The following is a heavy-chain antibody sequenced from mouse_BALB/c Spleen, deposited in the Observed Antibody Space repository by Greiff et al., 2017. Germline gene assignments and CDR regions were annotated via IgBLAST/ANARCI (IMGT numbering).Heavy chain of an antibody. CDR3: ARPWNAMDY. J-gene: IGHJ4*01. CDR2: INPSSGYT. V-gene: IGHV1-4*02. CDR1: GYTFTSYT. Sequence: VQLQESAAELARPGASVKMSCKASGYTFTSYTMHWVKQRPGQGLEWIGYINPSSGYTEYNQKFKDKTTLTADKSSSTAYMQLSSLTSEDSAVYYCARPWNAMDYWGQGTSVTVSS.